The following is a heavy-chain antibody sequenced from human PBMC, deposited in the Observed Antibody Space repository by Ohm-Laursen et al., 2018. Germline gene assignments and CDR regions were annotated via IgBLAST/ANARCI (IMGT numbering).Heavy chain of an antibody. V-gene: IGHV3-9*01. D-gene: IGHD3-16*01. CDR2: ISWNNGYI. J-gene: IGHJ4*02. Sequence: SLRLSCAASGFTFDNYAMHWVRQAPGKGLEWVSGISWNNGYIGYADSVRGRFTISRDNAKNSLYLQMNSLRAEDTALYYCAKVEGYAGAHWGQGTLVTVSS. CDR3: AKVEGYAGAH. CDR1: GFTFDNYA.